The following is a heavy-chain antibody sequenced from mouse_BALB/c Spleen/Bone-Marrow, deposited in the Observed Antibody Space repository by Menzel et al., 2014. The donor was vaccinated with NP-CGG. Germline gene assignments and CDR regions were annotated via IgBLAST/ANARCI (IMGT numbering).Heavy chain of an antibody. V-gene: IGHV14-3*02. CDR3: ASYRFAWLFGV. Sequence: VQLQQPGAELVKPGASVKLSCTSSGFNFKDNYMHWVKQRPEQGLEWIGRIDPSNGNTKYDPKFQGKATITADTSSNTAYLQLRSLASEDTAVYYCASYRFAWLFGVWGTGTLVPVSS. CDR1: GFNFKDNY. CDR2: IDPSNGNT. D-gene: IGHD2-14*01. J-gene: IGHJ1*03.